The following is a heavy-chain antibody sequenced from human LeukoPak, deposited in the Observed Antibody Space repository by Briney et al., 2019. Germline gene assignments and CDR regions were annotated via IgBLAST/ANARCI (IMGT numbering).Heavy chain of an antibody. V-gene: IGHV3-21*01. CDR1: GFTFSSYS. CDR3: ARRGGWFGELWDI. J-gene: IGHJ3*02. CDR2: ISSSSSYI. Sequence: PGGSLRLSCAASGFTFSSYSMNWVRQAPGKGLEWVSSISSSSSYIYYADSVKGRFTISRDNAKNSLYLQMNSLRAEDTAVYYCARRGGWFGELWDIWGQGTMVTVSS. D-gene: IGHD3-10*01.